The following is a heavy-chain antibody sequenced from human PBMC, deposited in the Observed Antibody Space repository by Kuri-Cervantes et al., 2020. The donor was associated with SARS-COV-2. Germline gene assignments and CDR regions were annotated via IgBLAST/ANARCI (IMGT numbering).Heavy chain of an antibody. CDR3: ARLGAPPYYFDY. CDR1: GGSISSTSYY. D-gene: IGHD3-16*01. J-gene: IGHJ4*02. CDR2: VCYSGST. V-gene: IGHV4-39*01. Sequence: EALVISWTVSGGSISSTSYYWGWIRQSPGKGLEWIGSVCYSGSTFYNPSLKSRVTISADTSKNQYSLKLTSVTAADTAVYYCARLGAPPYYFDYWGQGTLVTVSS.